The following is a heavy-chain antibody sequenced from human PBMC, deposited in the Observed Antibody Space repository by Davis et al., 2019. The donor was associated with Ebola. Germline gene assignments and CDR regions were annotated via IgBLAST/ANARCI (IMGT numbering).Heavy chain of an antibody. CDR3: AREYGDYGSLYYYGMDV. CDR2: ISAYNGNT. Sequence: GGSLRLSCKASGYTFTSYAMHWVRQAPGQRLEWMGWISAYNGNTNYAQKLQGRVTMTTDTSTSTAYMELRSLRSDDTAVYYCAREYGDYGSLYYYGMDVWGQGTTVTVSS. CDR1: GYTFTSYA. D-gene: IGHD4-17*01. V-gene: IGHV1-18*01. J-gene: IGHJ6*02.